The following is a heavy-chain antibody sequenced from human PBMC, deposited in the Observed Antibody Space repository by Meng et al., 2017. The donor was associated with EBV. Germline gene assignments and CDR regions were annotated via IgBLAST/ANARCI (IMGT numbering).Heavy chain of an antibody. Sequence: QVLLWQSGAEVKKPGASVKVSCKASGYTFTGYYMHWVRQAPGQGLEWMGRINPNSGGTNYAQKFQGRVTMTRDTSISTAYMELSRLRSDDTAVYYCAKGADLAAAGTFWFDPWGQGTLVTVSS. V-gene: IGHV1-2*06. D-gene: IGHD6-13*01. CDR1: GYTFTGYY. CDR2: INPNSGGT. CDR3: AKGADLAAAGTFWFDP. J-gene: IGHJ5*02.